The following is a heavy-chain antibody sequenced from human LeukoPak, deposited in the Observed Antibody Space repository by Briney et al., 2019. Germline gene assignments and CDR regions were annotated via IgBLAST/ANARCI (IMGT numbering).Heavy chain of an antibody. CDR2: INHSGST. J-gene: IGHJ4*02. D-gene: IGHD3-16*01. Sequence: SETLSLTCAVYGGSFSGYYWSWIRQPPGKGLEWIGEINHSGSTNYNPSLKSRVTISVDTSKNQFSLKLSSVTAADTAVYYCASEGPITSGYWGQGTLVTVSS. V-gene: IGHV4-34*01. CDR1: GGSFSGYY. CDR3: ASEGPITSGY.